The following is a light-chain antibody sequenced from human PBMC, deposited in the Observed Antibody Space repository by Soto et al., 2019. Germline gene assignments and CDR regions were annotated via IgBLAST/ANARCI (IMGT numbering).Light chain of an antibody. Sequence: DIQMTPSPSSVSASVGDRVTITCRASQGISSRLAWYQQKPGKAPNFLIYAASSLQSGVPSRFSGSGSETDFTLTIGSLQPEDFATYYCQQSNSFPLTFGGGTKVEIK. CDR1: QGISSR. CDR2: AAS. CDR3: QQSNSFPLT. J-gene: IGKJ4*01. V-gene: IGKV1-12*01.